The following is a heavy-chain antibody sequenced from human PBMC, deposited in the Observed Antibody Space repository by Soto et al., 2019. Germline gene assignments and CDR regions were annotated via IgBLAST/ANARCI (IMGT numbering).Heavy chain of an antibody. V-gene: IGHV3-66*01. CDR3: ARAEKDYNDYA. D-gene: IGHD4-17*01. CDR1: GFTVSNNY. CDR2: IYSGGGT. J-gene: IGHJ5*02. Sequence: EVQVVESGGGLVQPGGSLRLSCAASGFTVSNNYMSWVRQAPGKGLEWVSVIYSGGGTQYADSVKGRFTISRDNSKNTLFLQMNSLRADDAAVYYCARAEKDYNDYAWGQGTLVTVSS.